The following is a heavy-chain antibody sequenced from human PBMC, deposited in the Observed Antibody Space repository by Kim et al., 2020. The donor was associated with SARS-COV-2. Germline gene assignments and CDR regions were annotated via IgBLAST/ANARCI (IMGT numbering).Heavy chain of an antibody. CDR3: VRGAKSWHGIDY. Sequence: GGSLRLSCATSEFTFDSHWMHWVRQAPGKGLVWVSRITPDGTYTDYADSVKGRFTISRDNGKSTLFLQMDSLRVDDTAVYYCVRGAKSWHGIDYWGQGILVTVSS. J-gene: IGHJ4*02. D-gene: IGHD6-13*01. CDR2: ITPDGTYT. V-gene: IGHV3-74*01. CDR1: EFTFDSHW.